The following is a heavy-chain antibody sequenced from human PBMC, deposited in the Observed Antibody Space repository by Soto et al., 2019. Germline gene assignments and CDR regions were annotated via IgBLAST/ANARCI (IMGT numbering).Heavy chain of an antibody. CDR2: INPYSGDT. V-gene: IGHV1-2*02. CDR3: ARVVVVIIYAGLAH. Sequence: QVQLVQSGAEVKKPGASIRVSCEASGYSFTEYYIHWVRQAPGQGLEWMGWINPYSGDTFSPEKFQGRVTLTRDTSVSTAYMELSGLTTDDTAVYYCARVVVVIIYAGLAHWGQGTLVTISS. D-gene: IGHD3-22*01. CDR1: GYSFTEYY. J-gene: IGHJ4*02.